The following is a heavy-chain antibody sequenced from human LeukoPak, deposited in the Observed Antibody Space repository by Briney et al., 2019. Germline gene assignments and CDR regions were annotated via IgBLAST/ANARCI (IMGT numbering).Heavy chain of an antibody. CDR3: ARLRYGDFYYYYYMDV. Sequence: PSETLSLTCSVSGGSISSDSWSWIRQRPGKGLEGMGYFYRSGSTYYNPSPKSRVTISVDTSKNQLSLKLSSVTDADTAVYYCARLRYGDFYYYYYMDVWGKGNTVTVSS. D-gene: IGHD4-17*01. V-gene: IGHV4-59*08. CDR1: GGSISSDS. J-gene: IGHJ6*03. CDR2: FYRSGST.